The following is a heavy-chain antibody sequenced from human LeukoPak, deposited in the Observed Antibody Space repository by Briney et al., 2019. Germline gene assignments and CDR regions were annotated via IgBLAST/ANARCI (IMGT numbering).Heavy chain of an antibody. J-gene: IGHJ6*03. Sequence: GGSLRLSCAASGFTFSSYAMHWVRQAPGKGLEWVAVISYDGSNKYYADSVKGRFTISRDNSKNTLYLQMNSLRAEDTAVYYCAKVPAVTPNYYYMDVWGKGTTVTVSS. V-gene: IGHV3-30*04. CDR3: AKVPAVTPNYYYMDV. CDR2: ISYDGSNK. CDR1: GFTFSSYA. D-gene: IGHD4-17*01.